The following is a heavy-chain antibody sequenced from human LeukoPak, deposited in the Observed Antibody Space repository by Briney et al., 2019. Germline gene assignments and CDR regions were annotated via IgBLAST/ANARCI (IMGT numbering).Heavy chain of an antibody. V-gene: IGHV3-11*06. J-gene: IGHJ4*02. D-gene: IGHD3-9*01. CDR3: ARDRGYDILTGYYDY. CDR2: ISSSSSYT. Sequence: GGSLRLSCAASGFTFSDYYMSWIRQAPGKGLEWVSYISSSSSYTNYADSVKGRFTISRDNAKNSLYLQMNSLRAEDTAVYYCARDRGYDILTGYYDYWGRGTLVTVSS. CDR1: GFTFSDYY.